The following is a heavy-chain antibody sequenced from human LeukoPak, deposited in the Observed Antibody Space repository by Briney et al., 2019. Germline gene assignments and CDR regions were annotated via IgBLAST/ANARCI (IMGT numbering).Heavy chain of an antibody. CDR1: GFTFSSYW. J-gene: IGHJ4*02. CDR2: IKQDGSEK. Sequence: GGSLRLSCAASGFTFSSYWMSWVRQAPGKGLEWVANIKQDGSEKYYVDSVKGRFTISRDNAKNSLCLQMNSLRAEDTAVYYCAREPLRYCSSCEGYFDYWGQGTLVTVSS. D-gene: IGHD2-2*01. CDR3: AREPLRYCSSCEGYFDY. V-gene: IGHV3-7*01.